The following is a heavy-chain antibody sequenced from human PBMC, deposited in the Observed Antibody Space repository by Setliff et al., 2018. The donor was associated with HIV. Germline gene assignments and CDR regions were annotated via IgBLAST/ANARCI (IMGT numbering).Heavy chain of an antibody. D-gene: IGHD2-21*02. V-gene: IGHV4-31*03. J-gene: IGHJ5*02. CDR1: GGSISSCGYY. CDR2: IYYSGGT. Sequence: SETLSLTCTVSGGSISSCGYYWSWIRQHPGKGLEWIGYIYYSGGTYYNPSLKSRVTISVDTSKNQFSLKLSSVTAADTAVYYCVRDSDFYRFDHWGQGILVTSPQ. CDR3: VRDSDFYRFDH.